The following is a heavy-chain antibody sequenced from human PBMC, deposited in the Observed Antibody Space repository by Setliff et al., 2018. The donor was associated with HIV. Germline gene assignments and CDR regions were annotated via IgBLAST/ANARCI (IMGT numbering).Heavy chain of an antibody. J-gene: IGHJ4*02. CDR2: IKSKTDGETE. CDR1: GFTFTNAW. D-gene: IGHD3-10*01. V-gene: IGHV3-15*01. CDR3: TTAVAQNWYGSGNENY. Sequence: ETLSLSCAASGFTFTNAWMSWVRQAPGKGLEWVGRIKSKTDGETEDYAAPVKGRFTISRDDSRSTLYLQMNSLITEDTALYYCTTAVAQNWYGSGNENYWGQGTLGTSPQ.